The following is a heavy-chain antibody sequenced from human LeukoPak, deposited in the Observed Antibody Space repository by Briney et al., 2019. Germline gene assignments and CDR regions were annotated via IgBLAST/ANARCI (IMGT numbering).Heavy chain of an antibody. D-gene: IGHD1-20*01. CDR3: FFPGVTGKVY. Sequence: GRSLRLSCAASGFTFTSYAMHWVRQAPGKGLEWVAVISSDGSNTYYADSVKGRFAISRDNSQYTLYLQMNSLRPEDTAVYYCFFPGVTGKVYWGQGTLVTVSS. V-gene: IGHV3-30*09. CDR2: ISSDGSNT. CDR1: GFTFTSYA. J-gene: IGHJ4*02.